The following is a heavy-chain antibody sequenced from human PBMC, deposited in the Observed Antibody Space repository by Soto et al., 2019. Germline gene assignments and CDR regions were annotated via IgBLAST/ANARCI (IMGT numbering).Heavy chain of an antibody. Sequence: SETLSRSWTISGGSICSSAYYRGWIRQPRGKGLEWIGSIFYSGISYYNPSLKSRVTMSVDTSKNQFSLKLSSVTAADTAVYYCARLYGTGSFSFYGVDVWGRGTTVTVSS. CDR2: IFYSGIS. V-gene: IGHV4-39*01. CDR1: GGSICSSAYY. D-gene: IGHD3-10*01. J-gene: IGHJ6*02. CDR3: ARLYGTGSFSFYGVDV.